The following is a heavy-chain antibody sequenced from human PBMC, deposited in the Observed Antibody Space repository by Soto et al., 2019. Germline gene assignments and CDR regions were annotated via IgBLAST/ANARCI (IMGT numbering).Heavy chain of an antibody. J-gene: IGHJ4*02. CDR3: ARGRNSDYDYIWGSYRTPYFDY. CDR2: IYYSGST. Sequence: SETLSLTCTVSGGSISSYYWSWIRQPPGKGLEWIGYIYYSGSTNYNPSLKSRVTISVDTSKNQFSLKLSSVTAADTAVYYCARGRNSDYDYIWGSYRTPYFDYWGQGTLVTVSS. CDR1: GGSISSYY. V-gene: IGHV4-59*01. D-gene: IGHD3-16*02.